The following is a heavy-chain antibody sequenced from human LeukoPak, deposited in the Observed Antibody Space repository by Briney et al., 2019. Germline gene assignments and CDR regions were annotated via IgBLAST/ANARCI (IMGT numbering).Heavy chain of an antibody. D-gene: IGHD2-2*01. CDR1: GYTFTSYG. CDR3: ARLGYCSSTSCSGPSDC. J-gene: IGHJ4*02. V-gene: IGHV1-18*01. Sequence: ASVKVSCKASGYTFTSYGISWVRQAPGQGLEWMGWISAYNGNTNYAQKLQGRVTMTTDTSTSTAYMELRSLRSDDTAVYYCARLGYCSSTSCSGPSDCWGQGTLVTVSS. CDR2: ISAYNGNT.